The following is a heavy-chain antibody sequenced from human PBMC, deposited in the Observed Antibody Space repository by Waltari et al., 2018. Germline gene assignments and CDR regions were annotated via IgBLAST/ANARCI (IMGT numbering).Heavy chain of an antibody. CDR3: AKDCYSGTCSFDI. CDR1: GIAGSSWA. D-gene: IGHD2-21*01. CDR2: ISSTGGST. Sequence: EVRLLEAGGGLEEPGGDRGRAGAAWGIAGSSWAMGWVRKTQGKVLELVSAISSTGGSTSYAYSVKGRFSIVRDNSQNMLYVQMNSLILEDTAVYYCAKDCYSGTCSFDIWGQGTMVTVSS. V-gene: IGHV3-23*01. J-gene: IGHJ3*02.